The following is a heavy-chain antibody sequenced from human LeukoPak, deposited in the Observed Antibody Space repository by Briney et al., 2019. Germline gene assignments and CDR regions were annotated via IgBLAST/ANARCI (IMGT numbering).Heavy chain of an antibody. CDR1: GGTFSSYA. CDR2: ITPIFGTA. V-gene: IGHV1-69*05. D-gene: IGHD5-24*01. CDR3: ARGLGGRWLQYLDYYYYYYMDV. Sequence: ASVKVSCKASGGTFSSYAISWVRKATGQGREWMGGITPIFGTAHSAQKFPGRDTITTAESTSPASMELSSLRSEDTAVYYCARGLGGRWLQYLDYYYYYYMDVWGKGNTVTVS. J-gene: IGHJ6*03.